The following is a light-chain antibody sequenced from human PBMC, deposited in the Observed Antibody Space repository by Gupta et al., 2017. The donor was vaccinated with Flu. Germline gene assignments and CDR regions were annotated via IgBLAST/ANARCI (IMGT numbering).Light chain of an antibody. V-gene: IGKV1-39*01. CDR1: QSISSD. Sequence: PSSLAASVGDRVTVTCRARQSISSDLNWYQQKPGKAPKLLIYAASSLQSGVPSRFSGSGSGTDFTLTISSLQPEDCATYYCQQSYSTPRMFGQGTKVEIK. J-gene: IGKJ1*01. CDR3: QQSYSTPRM. CDR2: AAS.